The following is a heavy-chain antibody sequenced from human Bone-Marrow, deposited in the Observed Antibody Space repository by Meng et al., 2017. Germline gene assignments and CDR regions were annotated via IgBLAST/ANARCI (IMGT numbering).Heavy chain of an antibody. Sequence: GSLRPSCAVYGGSFSGYYWSWIRQLPGKGLEWIGEINHSGSTNYNPSLKCRVTISVDTSKNQFSLKLSSVTAADTAVYYCARGKGYKRYYFDYWGQGTLVTVSS. CDR3: ARGKGYKRYYFDY. J-gene: IGHJ4*02. V-gene: IGHV4-34*01. CDR1: GGSFSGYY. CDR2: INHSGST. D-gene: IGHD1-14*01.